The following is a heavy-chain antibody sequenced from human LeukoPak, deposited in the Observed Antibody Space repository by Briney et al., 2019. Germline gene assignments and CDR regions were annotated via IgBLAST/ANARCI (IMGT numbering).Heavy chain of an antibody. CDR1: GYTLTSND. CDR3: ARGGEHIVVVPAATYYYYYYMDV. CDR2: ISGYNGNT. V-gene: IGHV1-18*01. J-gene: IGHJ6*03. D-gene: IGHD2-2*01. Sequence: GASVKVSCKASGYTLTSNDISWVRQAPGQGLEWMGWISGYNGNTNYAQKLQGRVTMTTDSSTSTAYMELRSPRSDDTAVYYCARGGEHIVVVPAATYYYYYYMDVWGKGTTVTVSS.